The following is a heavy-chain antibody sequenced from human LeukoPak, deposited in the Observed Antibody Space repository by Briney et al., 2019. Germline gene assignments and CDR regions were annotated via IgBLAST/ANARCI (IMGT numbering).Heavy chain of an antibody. Sequence: PSETLSLTCTVSGGSISSYYWSWIRQPPGKGLEWIGYIYYSGSTNYNPSLKSRVTISVDTSKNQFSLKLSSVTAADTAVYYCARYLRYFDWPGDYYYYMDVWGKGATVTISS. V-gene: IGHV4-59*01. D-gene: IGHD3-9*01. CDR1: GGSISSYY. CDR3: ARYLRYFDWPGDYYYYMDV. J-gene: IGHJ6*03. CDR2: IYYSGST.